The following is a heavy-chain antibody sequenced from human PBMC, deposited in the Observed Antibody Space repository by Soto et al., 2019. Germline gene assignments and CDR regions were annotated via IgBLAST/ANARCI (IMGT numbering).Heavy chain of an antibody. V-gene: IGHV1-18*01. CDR1: GYSFTSYC. CDR2: ISAYNGNT. D-gene: IGHD6-6*01. Sequence: ASVKVSCKASGYSFTSYCISWVRQTPGQGLEWMGWISAYNGNTNYAQKLQGRVTMTTDTSTSTAYMDLRSLRSDDTAVYYCARDRSGSSTFDYWGQGTLVTVSS. CDR3: ARDRSGSSTFDY. J-gene: IGHJ4*02.